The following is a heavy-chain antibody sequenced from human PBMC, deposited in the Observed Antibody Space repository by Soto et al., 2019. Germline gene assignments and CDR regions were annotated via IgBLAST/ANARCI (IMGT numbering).Heavy chain of an antibody. CDR3: PRVPDL. D-gene: IGHD2-2*01. CDR2: IYYSGST. V-gene: IGHV4-61*05. J-gene: IGHJ5*02. CDR1: GGSISSTSFS. Sequence: NPAETLSLTCTVSGGSISSTSFSWSWIRQPPGKGLEWIGYIYYSGSTYYNPSLKSRVTISVDRSKNQFSLKLSSVTAADTGIYYCPRVPDLWGKGTLVTVSS.